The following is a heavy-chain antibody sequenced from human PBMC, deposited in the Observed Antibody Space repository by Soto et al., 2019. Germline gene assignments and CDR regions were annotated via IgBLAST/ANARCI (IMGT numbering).Heavy chain of an antibody. V-gene: IGHV3-23*01. Sequence: GGSLRLSFAASGFTFSSYAMSWVRQAPGKGLEWVSAISGSGGSTYYAYSVKGRFTISRDNSKNTLYLQMNSLRAEDTAVYYCAKDQAVRGSWHFDXWGRGTLVTVSX. D-gene: IGHD3-10*01. CDR2: ISGSGGST. CDR3: AKDQAVRGSWHFDX. J-gene: IGHJ2*01. CDR1: GFTFSSYA.